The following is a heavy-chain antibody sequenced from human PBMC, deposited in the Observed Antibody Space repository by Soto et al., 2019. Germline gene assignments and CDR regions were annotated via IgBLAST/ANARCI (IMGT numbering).Heavy chain of an antibody. CDR3: ARVNGVRDYGMDV. CDR1: RYSISSDYY. V-gene: IGHV4-38-2*01. J-gene: IGHJ6*02. D-gene: IGHD3-10*01. CDR2: LYHSGST. Sequence: SETLSLTCAVSRYSISSDYYWGWIRQPPGKGLEWIGSLYHSGSTHYNPSLKSRVTISVDTSKNQFSLKLSSVTAADTAVYYCARVNGVRDYGMDVWGQGTTVTVS.